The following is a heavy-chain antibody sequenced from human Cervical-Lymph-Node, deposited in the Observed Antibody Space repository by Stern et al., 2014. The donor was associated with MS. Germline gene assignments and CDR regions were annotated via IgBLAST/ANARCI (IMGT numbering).Heavy chain of an antibody. J-gene: IGHJ5*02. CDR2: IVVGSGNT. CDR1: GFTFTSSA. CDR3: AARANYYDSPGDWFDP. Sequence: VQLVESGPEVKKPGTSVKVSCKASGFTFTSSAVQWVRQARGQRLEWIGWIVVGSGNTNYAQKFQERVTITRDMSTSTAYMELSSLRSEDTAVYYCAARANYYDSPGDWFDPWGQGTLVTVSS. D-gene: IGHD3-22*01. V-gene: IGHV1-58*01.